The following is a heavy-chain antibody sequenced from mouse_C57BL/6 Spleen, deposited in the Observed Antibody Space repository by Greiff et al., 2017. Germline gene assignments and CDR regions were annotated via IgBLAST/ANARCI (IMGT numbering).Heavy chain of an antibody. Sequence: QVQLQQPGAELVRPWSSVMLSCTASGYTFTTYWLHWVKHRPIQGLERIGNIDPSDSETHYNQQFKEKATLTVDKSSSTAYMQLSSLTSEDSAVYYCARGDYSYYFDYWGQGTTLTVSS. CDR1: GYTFTTYW. V-gene: IGHV1-52*01. CDR2: IDPSDSET. D-gene: IGHD1-1*01. CDR3: ARGDYSYYFDY. J-gene: IGHJ2*01.